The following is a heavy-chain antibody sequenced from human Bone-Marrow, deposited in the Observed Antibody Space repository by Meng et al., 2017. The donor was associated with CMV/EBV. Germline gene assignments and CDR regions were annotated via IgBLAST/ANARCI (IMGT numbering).Heavy chain of an antibody. CDR2: IYYSGST. CDR1: GCPISSSSYY. CDR3: ASSRHRVYGGSY. V-gene: IGHV4-39*07. Sequence: GSLRLSCTASGCPISSSSYYWGWIRQPPGKGLEWIGSIYYSGSTYYNPSLKSRVTISVDTSKNQFSLKLSSVTAADTAVYYCASSRHRVYGGSYWGQGTLVTVSS. D-gene: IGHD5/OR15-5a*01. J-gene: IGHJ4*02.